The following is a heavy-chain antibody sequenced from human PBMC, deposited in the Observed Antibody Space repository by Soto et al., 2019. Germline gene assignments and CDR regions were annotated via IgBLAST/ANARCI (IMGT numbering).Heavy chain of an antibody. J-gene: IGHJ4*02. Sequence: GSLRLSCAASGFTFTSYAMSWVRQAPGKGLEWVSGISSTGGGTFYADSVRGRFTISRDNSNNTVYLQMNSLRGEDTAVYYCAKALISTVFEYWGQGALVTVSS. V-gene: IGHV3-23*01. CDR3: AKALISTVFEY. D-gene: IGHD2-21*01. CDR2: ISSTGGGT. CDR1: GFTFTSYA.